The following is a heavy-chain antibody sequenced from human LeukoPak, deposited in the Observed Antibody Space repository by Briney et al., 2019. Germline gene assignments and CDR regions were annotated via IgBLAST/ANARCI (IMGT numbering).Heavy chain of an antibody. CDR3: ARDLPRYCSSTSCPNWFDP. D-gene: IGHD2-2*01. CDR2: INPNSGGT. V-gene: IGHV1-2*06. CDR1: GYTFTGYY. J-gene: IGHJ5*02. Sequence: ASVKVSCKASGYTFTGYYMHWVRQAPGQGLEWMGRINPNSGGTNYAQKFQGRVTMTRDTSISTAYMELSRLRSDDTAVYYCARDLPRYCSSTSCPNWFDPWGQGTLVTVSS.